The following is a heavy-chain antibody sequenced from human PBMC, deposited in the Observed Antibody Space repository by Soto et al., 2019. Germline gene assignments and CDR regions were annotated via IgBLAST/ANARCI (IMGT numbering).Heavy chain of an antibody. CDR2: IYYSGST. Sequence: SETLSLTCTVSGGSISSYYWSWIRQPPGKGLEWIGYIYYSGSTNYNPSLKSRVTISVDTSKNQFSLKLSSVTAADTAVYYCARDMNWNYGNAFDIWGQGTMVTVSS. CDR3: ARDMNWNYGNAFDI. V-gene: IGHV4-59*01. CDR1: GGSISSYY. J-gene: IGHJ3*02. D-gene: IGHD1-7*01.